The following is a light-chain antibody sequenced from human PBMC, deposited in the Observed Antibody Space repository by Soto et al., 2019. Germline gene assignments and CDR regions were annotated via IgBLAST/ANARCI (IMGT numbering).Light chain of an antibody. Sequence: TLPASVSAASGQKSTISCSGSSSNIGGNSVSWYQQLPGTAPKLLIYDDNKRPSGIPDRFSGSKSGTSATLGITGFQTGDEADYYCGSWDSSLSAYVFGTGTKVTVL. CDR2: DDN. CDR1: SSNIGGNS. CDR3: GSWDSSLSAYV. J-gene: IGLJ1*01. V-gene: IGLV1-51*01.